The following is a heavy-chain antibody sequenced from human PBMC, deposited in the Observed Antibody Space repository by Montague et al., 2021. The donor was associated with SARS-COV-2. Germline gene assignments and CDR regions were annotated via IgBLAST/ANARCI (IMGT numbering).Heavy chain of an antibody. D-gene: IGHD3-10*01. CDR1: GVSSSRTTPY. V-gene: IGHV4-39*01. Sequence: SETLSLTCTVSGVSSSRTTPYWAWIRQPPGKGLEWLGSISYSGYTNYNSPLKSRVTISIDTSKNQFSLRLTSVSAADTAVYYCARRYGSAFDYWGQGTLVTVSS. CDR2: ISYSGYT. J-gene: IGHJ4*02. CDR3: ARRYGSAFDY.